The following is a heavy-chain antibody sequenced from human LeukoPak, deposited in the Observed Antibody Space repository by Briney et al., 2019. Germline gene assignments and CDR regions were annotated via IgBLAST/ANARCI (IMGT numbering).Heavy chain of an antibody. CDR3: ANVGAMVRGVIITPGRDY. CDR2: ISGSGGST. CDR1: RFSFSSYA. J-gene: IGHJ4*02. D-gene: IGHD3-10*01. Sequence: GGSLRLSCAASRFSFSSYAMSWVRQAPGKGLEWVSAISGSGGSTYYADSVKGRLTISRDNSNNTLYLQMNSLRAEDTAVYYCANVGAMVRGVIITPGRDYWGQGTLVTVSS. V-gene: IGHV3-23*01.